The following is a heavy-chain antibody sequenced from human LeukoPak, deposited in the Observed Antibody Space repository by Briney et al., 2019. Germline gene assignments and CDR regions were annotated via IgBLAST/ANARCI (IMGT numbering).Heavy chain of an antibody. Sequence: SATLSLTCAVYGGSFSGYYWSWIRQPPGKGLEWIGEINHSGSTNYNPSLKSRVTISVDTSKNQFSLKLSSVTAADTAVYYCARRRGSSWDFDYWGQGTLVTVSS. V-gene: IGHV4-34*01. CDR1: GGSFSGYY. D-gene: IGHD6-13*01. CDR3: ARRRGSSWDFDY. J-gene: IGHJ4*02. CDR2: INHSGST.